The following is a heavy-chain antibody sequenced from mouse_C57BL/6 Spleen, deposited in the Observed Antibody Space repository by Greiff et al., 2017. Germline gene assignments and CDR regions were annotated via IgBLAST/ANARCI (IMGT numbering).Heavy chain of an antibody. Sequence: QVQLQQSGAELARPGASVKLSCKASGYTFTSYGISWVKQRTGQGLEWIGEIYPRSGNTYYNEKFKGKATLTADKSSSTAYMGLRSLTSEDSAVYFCAKDAYYSKGYFDYWGQGTTLTVSS. V-gene: IGHV1-81*01. CDR1: GYTFTSYG. CDR2: IYPRSGNT. CDR3: AKDAYYSKGYFDY. D-gene: IGHD2-5*01. J-gene: IGHJ2*01.